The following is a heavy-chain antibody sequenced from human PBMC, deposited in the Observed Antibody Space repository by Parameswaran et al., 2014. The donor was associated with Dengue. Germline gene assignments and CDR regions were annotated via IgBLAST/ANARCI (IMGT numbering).Heavy chain of an antibody. V-gene: IGHV1-69*02. D-gene: IGHD6-6*01. Sequence: WVRQAPGQGLEWMGRTIPIVGIANYAQKFQGRVTITADKSTSTAYMELSSLRSEDTAVYYCARREYTSLSGPVDWGQGTLVTVSS. CDR2: TIPIVGIA. J-gene: IGHJ4*02. CDR3: ARREYTSLSGPVD.